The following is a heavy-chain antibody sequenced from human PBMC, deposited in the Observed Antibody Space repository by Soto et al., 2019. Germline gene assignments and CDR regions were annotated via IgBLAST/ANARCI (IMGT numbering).Heavy chain of an antibody. CDR1: GGSISSSSYY. D-gene: IGHD3-10*01. J-gene: IGHJ4*02. CDR2: IYYSGST. Sequence: PSETLSLTCTVSGGSISSSSYYWGWIHQPPGKGLEWIGSIYYSGSTYYNPSLKSRVTISVDTSKNQFSLKLSSVTAADTAVYYCARRMVRGVIIATYYFDYWGQRTPVTVSS. CDR3: ARRMVRGVIIATYYFDY. V-gene: IGHV4-39*01.